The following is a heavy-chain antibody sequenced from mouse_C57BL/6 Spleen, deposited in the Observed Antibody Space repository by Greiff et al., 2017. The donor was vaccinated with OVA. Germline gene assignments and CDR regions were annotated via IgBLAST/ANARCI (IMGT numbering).Heavy chain of an antibody. J-gene: IGHJ1*03. CDR3: ARIYYDGYFDV. V-gene: IGHV2-2*01. CDR2: IWSGGST. D-gene: IGHD1-1*01. Sequence: VQGVESGPGLVQPSQRLSITCTVSGFSLTSYGVHWVRQSPGKGLEWLGVIWSGGSTDYNAAFISRLSISKDNSKSQVFFKMNSLQADDTAIYYCARIYYDGYFDVWGTGTTVTVSS. CDR1: GFSLTSYG.